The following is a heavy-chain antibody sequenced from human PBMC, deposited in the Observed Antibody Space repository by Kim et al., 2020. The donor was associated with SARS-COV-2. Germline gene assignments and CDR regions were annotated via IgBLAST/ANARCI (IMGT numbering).Heavy chain of an antibody. CDR1: GGSLSDSY. V-gene: IGHV4-59*01. CDR3: ARVVTMTDDHDAFDI. CDR2: FYHGGRP. J-gene: IGHJ3*02. D-gene: IGHD3-22*01. Sequence: SETLSLTCTVSGGSLSDSYWSWIRQTPGKGLELIGYFYHGGRPIYIPSLKGRVIMSVDTSKNQFSLRLSSVSAADTAVYFCARVVTMTDDHDAFDIWGQGTLVTVSS.